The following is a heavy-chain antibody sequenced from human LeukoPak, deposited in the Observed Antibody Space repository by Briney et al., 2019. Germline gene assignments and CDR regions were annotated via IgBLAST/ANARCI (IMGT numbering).Heavy chain of an antibody. CDR2: IYSGGST. CDR3: ASEYYGSGSYYLDY. V-gene: IGHV3-53*01. Sequence: GGSLRLSCAASGFTVSSNYMSWVRQAPGKGLEWVSVIYSGGSTYYADSVKGRFTISRDNSKNTLYLQMNSLGAEDTAVYYCASEYYGSGSYYLDYWGQGTLVTVSS. J-gene: IGHJ4*02. D-gene: IGHD3-10*01. CDR1: GFTVSSNY.